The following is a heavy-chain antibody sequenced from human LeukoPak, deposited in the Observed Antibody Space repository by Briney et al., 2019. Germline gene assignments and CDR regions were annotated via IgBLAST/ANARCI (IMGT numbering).Heavy chain of an antibody. CDR2: ISSSSSYI. J-gene: IGHJ4*02. CDR1: GFTFSSYW. D-gene: IGHD6-19*01. Sequence: PGGPLRLSCAAPGFTFSSYWMNWVRQAPGKGLEWVSSISSSSSYIYYADSVKGRFTISRDNAKNSLYLQMNSLRAEDTAVYYCAREGQWLATQYFDYWGQGTLVTVSS. CDR3: AREGQWLATQYFDY. V-gene: IGHV3-21*01.